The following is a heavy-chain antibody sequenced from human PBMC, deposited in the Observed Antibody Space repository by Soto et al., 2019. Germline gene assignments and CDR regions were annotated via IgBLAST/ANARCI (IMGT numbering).Heavy chain of an antibody. V-gene: IGHV3-15*01. CDR3: TTATTSPVEMATMG. Sequence: GGSLRLSCASSVFTFSNAWMSCVRHSPGKGLEWVGRIKSKTDGGTTDYAAPVKGRFTISRDDSKNTLYLQMNSLKTEDTAVYYCTTATTSPVEMATMGWGQGTLVTVAS. CDR2: IKSKTDGGTT. D-gene: IGHD5-12*01. CDR1: VFTFSNAW. J-gene: IGHJ4*02.